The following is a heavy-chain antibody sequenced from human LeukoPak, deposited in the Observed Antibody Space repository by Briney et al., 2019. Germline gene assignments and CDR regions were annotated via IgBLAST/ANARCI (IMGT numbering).Heavy chain of an antibody. CDR1: GGSISGYY. Sequence: SETLSLTCTVSGGSISGYYWSWIRQPPGKGLEWIGFIYYSGATNYNPSLKSRVTISADTSKNQFSLKLTSVTAADTAVYYCAREGRSSGFFAYWGQGTLVTVSS. CDR3: AREGRSSGFFAY. V-gene: IGHV4-59*01. J-gene: IGHJ4*02. CDR2: IYYSGAT. D-gene: IGHD6-19*01.